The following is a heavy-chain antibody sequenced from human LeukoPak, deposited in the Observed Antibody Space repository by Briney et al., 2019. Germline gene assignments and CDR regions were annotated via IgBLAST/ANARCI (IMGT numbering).Heavy chain of an antibody. CDR3: AKEMEVSPGPDY. CDR2: ISYDGSIK. V-gene: IGHV3-30*18. J-gene: IGHJ4*02. D-gene: IGHD1-14*01. CDR1: GFTFSSYG. Sequence: GGSLRLSCAASGFTFSSYGMHWVRQAPGKGLEWVAVISYDGSIKYFADSVKGRFTISRDNSKNTLYLQMNSLRPEDTAVYYCAKEMEVSPGPDYWGQGTLVTASA.